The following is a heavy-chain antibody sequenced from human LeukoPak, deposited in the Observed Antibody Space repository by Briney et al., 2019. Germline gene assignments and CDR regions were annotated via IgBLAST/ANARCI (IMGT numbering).Heavy chain of an antibody. J-gene: IGHJ4*02. CDR3: AKDLEVITDDY. V-gene: IGHV3-30*18. Sequence: GGSLRLSCAASGFTFSSYEMNWVRQAPGKGLEWVAVISYDGSNKDYADSVKGRFTISRDNSKNTLYLQMNSLRAEDTAVYYCAKDLEVITDDYWGQGTLVTVSS. CDR1: GFTFSSYE. D-gene: IGHD3-22*01. CDR2: ISYDGSNK.